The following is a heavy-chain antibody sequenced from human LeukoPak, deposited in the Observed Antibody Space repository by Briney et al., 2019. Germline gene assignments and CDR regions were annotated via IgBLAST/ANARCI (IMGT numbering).Heavy chain of an antibody. Sequence: GGSLRLSWAASGFTFTSYGMHWVRQAPGKGREWVAFIRFDGSDKTYADSVKGRFTLSRDNSKNTLFLQMNSLRGDDTAVYYCAKDPVLVGPTPDAFDIWGQGTMVTVSS. CDR1: GFTFTSYG. D-gene: IGHD2-15*01. J-gene: IGHJ3*02. CDR3: AKDPVLVGPTPDAFDI. CDR2: IRFDGSDK. V-gene: IGHV3-30*02.